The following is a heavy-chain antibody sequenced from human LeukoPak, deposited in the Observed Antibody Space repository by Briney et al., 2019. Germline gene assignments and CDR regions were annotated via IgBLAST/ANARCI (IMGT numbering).Heavy chain of an antibody. Sequence: SETLSLTCTVSGGSISSYYWSWIRQPPGKGLEWIGEINHSGSTNYNPSLKSRVTISVDTSKNQFSLKLSSVTAADTAVYYCARGPSYYDSSGYYVWGQGTLVTVSS. CDR3: ARGPSYYDSSGYYV. D-gene: IGHD3-22*01. J-gene: IGHJ4*02. CDR2: INHSGST. CDR1: GGSISSYY. V-gene: IGHV4-34*01.